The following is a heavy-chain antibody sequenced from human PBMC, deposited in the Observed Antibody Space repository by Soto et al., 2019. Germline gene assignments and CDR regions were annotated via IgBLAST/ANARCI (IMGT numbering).Heavy chain of an antibody. CDR3: ARVAGSGNANWFDP. Sequence: ASVKVSCKASGYTFTSYDINWVRQATGQGLEWMGWMNPNSGNTGYAQKFQGRVTMTRNTSISTAYMELSSLRSEDTAVYYCARVAGSGNANWFDPWGQGTLVTVSS. V-gene: IGHV1-8*02. J-gene: IGHJ5*02. D-gene: IGHD3-10*01. CDR2: MNPNSGNT. CDR1: GYTFTSYD.